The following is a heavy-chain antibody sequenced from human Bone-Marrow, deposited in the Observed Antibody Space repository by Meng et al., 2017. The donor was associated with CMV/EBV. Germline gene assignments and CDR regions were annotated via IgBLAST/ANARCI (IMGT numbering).Heavy chain of an antibody. CDR2: ISSDSVYI. CDR3: AKEGRPRRYYYGMDV. Sequence: GGSLRLSCAASGFTFSSYSMNWIRQAPEKGPEWVSSISSDSVYIVYADSVKGRFTISRDNSKNTPYLQRNSLRAEDTAVYYCAKEGRPRRYYYGMDVWGQGTTVTVSS. D-gene: IGHD6-25*01. J-gene: IGHJ6*02. CDR1: GFTFSSYS. V-gene: IGHV3-21*01.